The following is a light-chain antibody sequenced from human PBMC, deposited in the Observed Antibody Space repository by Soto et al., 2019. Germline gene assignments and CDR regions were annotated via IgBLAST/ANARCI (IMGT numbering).Light chain of an antibody. CDR3: QYYDRSLSGYV. CDR1: SSNIGAGYD. CDR2: GNS. Sequence: QSVLTQPPSVSGSPGQRVTISCTGSSSNIGAGYDVHWYQQLPGTAPKLLIYGNSNRPSGVPDRFSGSKSGTSASLAITGLQDEDEAAYYCQYYDRSLSGYVFGTGTKLTVL. J-gene: IGLJ1*01. V-gene: IGLV1-40*01.